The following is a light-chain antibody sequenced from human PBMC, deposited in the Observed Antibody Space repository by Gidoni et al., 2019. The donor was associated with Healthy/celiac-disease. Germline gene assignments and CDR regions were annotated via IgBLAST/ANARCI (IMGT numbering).Light chain of an antibody. CDR2: DAS. Sequence: DSKMIQSPSSLSASVGDRVTLTCQASQDVSNYLNWYQQKPGKAPTLLISDASNLETGVPSRFSGSGSWTDFTFTIISLQDQDIATYYCQQYDNLPRWTFGQGTKVEIK. V-gene: IGKV1-33*01. CDR3: QQYDNLPRWT. J-gene: IGKJ1*01. CDR1: QDVSNY.